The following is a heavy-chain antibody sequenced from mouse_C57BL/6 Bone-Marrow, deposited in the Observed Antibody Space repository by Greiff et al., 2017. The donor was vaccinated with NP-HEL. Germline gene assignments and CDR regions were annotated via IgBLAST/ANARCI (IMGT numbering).Heavy chain of an antibody. Sequence: QVQLQQPGAELVRPGSSVKLSCKASSYTFTSYWMHWVKQRPIQGLEWIGNIDPSDSETHYNQKFKDKATLTVDKSSSTAYMQLSSLTSEDSAVYYCARRSFYYFDYWGQGTTLTVSS. CDR2: IDPSDSET. J-gene: IGHJ2*01. V-gene: IGHV1-52*01. CDR3: ARRSFYYFDY. CDR1: SYTFTSYW.